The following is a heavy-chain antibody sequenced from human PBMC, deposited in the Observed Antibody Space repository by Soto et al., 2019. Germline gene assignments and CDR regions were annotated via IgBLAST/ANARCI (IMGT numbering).Heavy chain of an antibody. D-gene: IGHD3-10*01. CDR3: ARRQYYYGPRAFDI. J-gene: IGHJ3*02. CDR1: GGSISSSSYY. Sequence: QLQLQESGPGLVKPSETLSLTCTVSGGSISSSSYYWGWIRQPPGKGLEWIGSIYYSGSTYYNPSLKSRVTISVDTSKNHFSLKLSSVTAADTAVYYCARRQYYYGPRAFDIWGQGTMVTVSS. CDR2: IYYSGST. V-gene: IGHV4-39*02.